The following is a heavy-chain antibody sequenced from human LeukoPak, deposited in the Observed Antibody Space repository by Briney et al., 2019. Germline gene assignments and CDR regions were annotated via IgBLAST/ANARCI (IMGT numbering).Heavy chain of an antibody. CDR3: AKSNGYGLIDN. Sequence: SETLSLTCTVSSGSISTSNYYWGWVRQPPGKALEWIGNIFYSGSTYYSPSLESRVTISLDTSRNQFSLKLNSVTAADTAVYYCAKSNGYGLIDNWGQGTMVTVSS. CDR2: IFYSGST. V-gene: IGHV4-39*07. J-gene: IGHJ3*01. D-gene: IGHD3-22*01. CDR1: SGSISTSNYY.